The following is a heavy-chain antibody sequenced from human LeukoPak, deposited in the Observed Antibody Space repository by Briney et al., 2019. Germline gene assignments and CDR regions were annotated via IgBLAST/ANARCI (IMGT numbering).Heavy chain of an antibody. V-gene: IGHV1-69*01. CDR3: ARDQSGGSCPHNCGMDV. CDR2: IIPIFGTA. D-gene: IGHD2-15*01. Sequence: SVKVSCKASGGTFSSYAISWVRQAPGQGLEWMGGIIPIFGTANYAQKFQGRVTITADESTSTAYMELSSLRSEDTAVYHCARDQSGGSCPHNCGMDVWGQGTTVTVSS. CDR1: GGTFSSYA. J-gene: IGHJ6*02.